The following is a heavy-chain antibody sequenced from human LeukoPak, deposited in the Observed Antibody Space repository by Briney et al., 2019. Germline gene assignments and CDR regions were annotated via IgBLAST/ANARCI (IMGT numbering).Heavy chain of an antibody. CDR1: GYTFTSYG. D-gene: IGHD2-2*01. CDR3: ARGVGYCSSTSCFNWFDP. CDR2: ISAYNGNT. J-gene: IGHJ5*02. Sequence: RASVKVSCKASGYTFTSYGISWVRQTPGQGLEWMGWISAYNGNTNYAQKLQGRVTMTTDTSTSTAYMELRSLRSDDTAVYYCARGVGYCSSTSCFNWFDPWGQGTLVTVSS. V-gene: IGHV1-18*01.